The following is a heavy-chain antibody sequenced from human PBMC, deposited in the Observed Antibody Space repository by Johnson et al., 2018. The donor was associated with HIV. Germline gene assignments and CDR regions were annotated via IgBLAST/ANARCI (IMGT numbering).Heavy chain of an antibody. CDR1: GFTVSSNY. D-gene: IGHD4-23*01. V-gene: IGHV3-66*01. Sequence: VQLVESGGGVVQPGRSLRLSCAASGFTVSSNYMSWVRQAPGKGLEWVSVIYSGGSTYYADSVKGRFTISRDNSKNTLYLQMNSLRAEDTAVYYCARGGDGGNSEGAFDIWGQGTMVTVSS. J-gene: IGHJ3*02. CDR3: ARGGDGGNSEGAFDI. CDR2: IYSGGST.